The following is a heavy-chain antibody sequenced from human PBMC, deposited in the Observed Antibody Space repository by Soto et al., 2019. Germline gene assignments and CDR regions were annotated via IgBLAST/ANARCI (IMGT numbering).Heavy chain of an antibody. D-gene: IGHD7-27*01. V-gene: IGHV5-51*01. CDR3: ARQEGLVTKLGPWFDP. CDR1: GYSFTSYW. J-gene: IGHJ5*02. Sequence: GESLKISCKGSGYSFTSYWIGWVRQMPGKGLEWMGIIYPGDSDTRYSPSFQGQVTISADKSISTAYLQWSSLKASDTAMYYCARQEGLVTKLGPWFDPWGQGTLVTVSS. CDR2: IYPGDSDT.